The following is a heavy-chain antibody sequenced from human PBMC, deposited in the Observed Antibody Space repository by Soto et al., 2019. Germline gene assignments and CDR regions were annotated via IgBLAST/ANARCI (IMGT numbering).Heavy chain of an antibody. D-gene: IGHD3-22*01. J-gene: IGHJ6*02. V-gene: IGHV1-69*01. Sequence: QVQLEQSGAEVKKPGSSVKVSCKASGGTFRSHAIAWVRQAPGQGHEWMGDFIPIFGTSNYAQKFQGRISITADESRTTAYMELSTVTDEDTATYYCARGEGYYDSSGLEYYHGMDVWGQGTTLTVSS. CDR3: ARGEGYYDSSGLEYYHGMDV. CDR2: FIPIFGTS. CDR1: GGTFRSHA.